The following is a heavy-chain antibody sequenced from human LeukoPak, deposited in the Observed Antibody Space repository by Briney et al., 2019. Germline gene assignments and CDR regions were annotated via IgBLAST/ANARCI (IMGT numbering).Heavy chain of an antibody. J-gene: IGHJ4*02. CDR1: GGFISSRSYY. D-gene: IGHD6-19*01. CDR2: IYYSGNT. V-gene: IGHV4-39*07. Sequence: SETLSLTCTVSGGFISSRSYYWGWIRQPPGKGLEWIGSIYYSGNTYYTPSLKSRVTISVDTSKNQFSLKLSSVTAADTAVYYCARESYHWLALDYWGQGTLVTVSS. CDR3: ARESYHWLALDY.